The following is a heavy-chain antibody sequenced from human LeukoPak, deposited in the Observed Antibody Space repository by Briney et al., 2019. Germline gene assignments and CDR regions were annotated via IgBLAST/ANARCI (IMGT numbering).Heavy chain of an antibody. J-gene: IGHJ4*02. D-gene: IGHD3-10*01. Sequence: GESLKISCKGSGYSFTSYWISWVRQMPGKGLEWMGRIDPSDSYTNYSPSFQGQVTMLVDKSISIAYLQWTSLKASDTAMYYCARHDGSASNYFDYWGQGTLVTVSS. CDR3: ARHDGSASNYFDY. CDR1: GYSFTSYW. CDR2: IDPSDSYT. V-gene: IGHV5-10-1*04.